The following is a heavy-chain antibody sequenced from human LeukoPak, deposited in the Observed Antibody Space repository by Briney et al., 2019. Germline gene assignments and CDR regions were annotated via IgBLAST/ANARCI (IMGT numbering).Heavy chain of an antibody. V-gene: IGHV4-59*01. D-gene: IGHD3-22*01. CDR3: AKSSVVIPLFDY. Sequence: SETLSLTCTVSGGSISSYYWSWIRQPPGKGLEWIGYIYYSGSTNYNPSLKGRVTISVDTSKNQFSLKLSSVTAADTAVYYCAKSSVVIPLFDYWGQGTLVTVSS. CDR1: GGSISSYY. CDR2: IYYSGST. J-gene: IGHJ4*02.